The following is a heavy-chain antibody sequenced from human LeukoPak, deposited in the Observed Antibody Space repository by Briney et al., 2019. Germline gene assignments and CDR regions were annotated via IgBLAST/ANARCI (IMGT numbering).Heavy chain of an antibody. CDR1: GFTFSSYN. J-gene: IGHJ4*02. CDR2: ISTSSSYI. V-gene: IGHV3-21*01. Sequence: GGSLRLSCAASGFTFSSYNMNWVRQAPGKGLEWVSSISTSSSYIYYADSVKGRFTISRDNSKNTLYLQMNSLRAEDTAVYYCARAPSSYFDYWGQGTLVTVSS. D-gene: IGHD6-6*01. CDR3: ARAPSSYFDY.